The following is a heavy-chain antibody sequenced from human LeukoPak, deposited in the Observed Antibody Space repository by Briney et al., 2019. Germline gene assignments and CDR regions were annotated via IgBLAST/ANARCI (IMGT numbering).Heavy chain of an antibody. J-gene: IGHJ4*02. CDR2: IKQDGSEK. CDR3: ARGGYDFWGGFLYYFDY. V-gene: IGHV3-7*01. Sequence: GGSLRLSCAASGFTFSSYWMSWVRQAPGKGLEWVANIKQDGSEKYYVDSVKGRFTISRDNAKNSLYLQMNSLRAEDTAVYYCARGGYDFWGGFLYYFDYWGQGTLVTVSS. CDR1: GFTFSSYW. D-gene: IGHD3-3*01.